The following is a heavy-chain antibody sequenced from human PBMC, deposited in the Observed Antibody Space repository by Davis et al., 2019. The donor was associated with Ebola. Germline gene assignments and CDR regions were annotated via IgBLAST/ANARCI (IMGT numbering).Heavy chain of an antibody. J-gene: IGHJ4*02. Sequence: GESLKISCVASGFTFSFGGMHWVRQAPGKGLEWVAFIRYDGSNKFYADSVKGRFTISRDNSKNTLFLQMNSLRTEDTAVYYCAKACDYFDTAGPFDNWGQGTLVTVSS. CDR3: AKACDYFDTAGPFDN. CDR2: IRYDGSNK. V-gene: IGHV3-30*02. D-gene: IGHD3-22*01. CDR1: GFTFSFGG.